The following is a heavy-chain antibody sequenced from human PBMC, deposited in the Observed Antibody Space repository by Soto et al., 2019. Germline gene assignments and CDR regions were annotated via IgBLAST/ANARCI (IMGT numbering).Heavy chain of an antibody. D-gene: IGHD6-19*01. CDR1: GFTFSSDW. J-gene: IGHJ4*02. Sequence: GGSLRLSCVVSGFTFSSDWMNWVRQAPGKGLEWVANIKQDGSETHYVDSVKGRFTISRDNAKNSLYLQMNSLRAGDTAVYCWVRETPTPGLASGGQGTLVPVSS. V-gene: IGHV3-7*03. CDR2: IKQDGSET. CDR3: VRETPTPGLAS.